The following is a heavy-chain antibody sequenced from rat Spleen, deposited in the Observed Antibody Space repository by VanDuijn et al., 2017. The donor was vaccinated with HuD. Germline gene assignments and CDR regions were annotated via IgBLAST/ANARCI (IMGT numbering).Heavy chain of an antibody. V-gene: IGHV2-47*01. CDR2: IWNNGGT. D-gene: IGHD1-9*01. CDR3: ARGHTMGITFDY. J-gene: IGHJ2*01. CDR1: GLSLTSNS. Sequence: QVQLKESGPGLVQPSQTLSLTCPVSGLSLTSNSVSWIRQPPGKGLEWIGVIWNNGGTDYNSAIKSRLSISRDTSKSQVFLKMNSLQTEDSAMYFCARGHTMGITFDYWGQGVMVTVSS.